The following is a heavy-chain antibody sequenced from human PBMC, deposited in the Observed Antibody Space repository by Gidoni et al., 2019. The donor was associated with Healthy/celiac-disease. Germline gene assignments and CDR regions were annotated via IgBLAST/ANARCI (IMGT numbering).Heavy chain of an antibody. CDR1: GGTFSSYA. CDR2: IIPILGTA. J-gene: IGHJ6*02. D-gene: IGHD3-22*01. V-gene: IGHV1-69*01. Sequence: QVQLVQSGAEVKKPGSSVKVSCKAPGGTFSSYAISWVRQAPGQGLEWMGGIIPILGTANYAQKFQGRVTMTADESTSTAYMELSSLRSEDTAVYYCARYDSSGYYFRYYYYGMDVWGQGTTVTVSS. CDR3: ARYDSSGYYFRYYYYGMDV.